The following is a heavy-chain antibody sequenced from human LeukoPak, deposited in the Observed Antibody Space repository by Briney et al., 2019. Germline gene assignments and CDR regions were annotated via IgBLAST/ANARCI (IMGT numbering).Heavy chain of an antibody. CDR1: GGTFSSYA. V-gene: IGHV1-69*06. Sequence: SVKVSCKASGGTFSSYAISWVRQAPGQGLEWMGGIIPIFGTANYAQKFQGRVTITADKSTSTAYMELSSLRSEDTAEYYCARESRVAVAGRAPFDYWGQGTLVTVSS. CDR3: ARESRVAVAGRAPFDY. J-gene: IGHJ4*02. D-gene: IGHD6-19*01. CDR2: IIPIFGTA.